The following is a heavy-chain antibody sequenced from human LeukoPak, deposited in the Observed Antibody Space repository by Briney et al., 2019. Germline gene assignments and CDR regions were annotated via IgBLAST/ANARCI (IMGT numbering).Heavy chain of an antibody. V-gene: IGHV3-23*01. J-gene: IGHJ4*02. Sequence: PGGSLRLSCAASGFTFISYAMSWVRQAPGKGLEWVSAISGSGGSTYYADSVKGRFTISRDNSKNTLYLQMNSLRAEDTAVYYCAKADIVVVPAANFDYWGQGTLVTVSS. CDR2: ISGSGGST. D-gene: IGHD2-2*01. CDR3: AKADIVVVPAANFDY. CDR1: GFTFISYA.